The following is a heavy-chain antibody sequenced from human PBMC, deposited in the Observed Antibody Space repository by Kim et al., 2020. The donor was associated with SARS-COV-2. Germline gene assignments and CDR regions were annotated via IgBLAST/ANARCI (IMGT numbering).Heavy chain of an antibody. V-gene: IGHV3-21*01. J-gene: IGHJ4*02. D-gene: IGHD3-22*01. Sequence: GGSLRLSCAASGFTFRSYAMNWVRQAPGKGLEWVASISVDSNFMYYADSLGGRFSISRDDAKNSLYLQMNTLRVEDTAVYYCARSLYYPAPFDSWGQGTLVTVSS. CDR3: ARSLYYPAPFDS. CDR2: ISVDSNFM. CDR1: GFTFRSYA.